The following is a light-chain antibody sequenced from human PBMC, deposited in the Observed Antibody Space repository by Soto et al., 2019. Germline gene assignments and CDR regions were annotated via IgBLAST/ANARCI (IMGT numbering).Light chain of an antibody. Sequence: LTQATSSLYFSPADSPTLSGRDSQNGSSYLACYQQKPAQLPTLLIYDASNRATGIPARFSGSGSGTDFTLTISSLVHEDFAAYYCHQRCSCSRGTFGQGTKVDIK. CDR3: HQRCSCSRGT. V-gene: IGKV3-11*01. J-gene: IGKJ1*01. CDR1: QNGSSY. CDR2: DAS.